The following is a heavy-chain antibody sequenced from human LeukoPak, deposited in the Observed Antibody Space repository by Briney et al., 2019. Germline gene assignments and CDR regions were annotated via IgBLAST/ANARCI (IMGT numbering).Heavy chain of an antibody. CDR3: ARGATVGMDV. J-gene: IGHJ6*03. CDR1: GFTFSSYS. V-gene: IGHV3-21*01. D-gene: IGHD4-11*01. CDR2: ISSSSSYI. Sequence: GGSLRLSCAGSGFTFSSYSMNWVRQAPGKGLEWVSSISSSSSYIYYADSVKGRFTISRDNSKNTLYLQMNSLRAEDTAVYYCARGATVGMDVWGKGTTVTISS.